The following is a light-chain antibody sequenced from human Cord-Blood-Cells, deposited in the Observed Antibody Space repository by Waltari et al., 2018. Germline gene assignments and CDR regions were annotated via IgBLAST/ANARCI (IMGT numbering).Light chain of an antibody. V-gene: IGLV2-23*01. CDR1: SSDVGSYNL. J-gene: IGLJ2*01. CDR2: EGS. Sequence: QSALTQPASVSGSPGQSITISCTGTSSDVGSYNLVSWYQQHPGKAPKLMIYEGSKRPSGVSKRVSGSKSGNTASLTISWLQAEDEADYYCCSYAGSSTFVVFGGGTKLTVL. CDR3: CSYAGSSTFVV.